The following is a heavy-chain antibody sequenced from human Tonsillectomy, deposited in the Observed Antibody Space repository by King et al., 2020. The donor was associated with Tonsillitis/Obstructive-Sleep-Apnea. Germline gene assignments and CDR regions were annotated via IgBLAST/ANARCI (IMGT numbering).Heavy chain of an antibody. Sequence: VQLQESGPGLVKPSQTLSLTCTVSGGSISSGGYYWSWIRQHPGKGLEWIGYIYYSGSTYYNPSLKSRVTISGDTAKNQFSLKLSSVTAADTAVYYCARDRCSGGSCYPDYWGQGTLVTVSS. CDR1: GGSISSGGYY. J-gene: IGHJ4*02. CDR3: ARDRCSGGSCYPDY. V-gene: IGHV4-31*03. CDR2: IYYSGST. D-gene: IGHD2-15*01.